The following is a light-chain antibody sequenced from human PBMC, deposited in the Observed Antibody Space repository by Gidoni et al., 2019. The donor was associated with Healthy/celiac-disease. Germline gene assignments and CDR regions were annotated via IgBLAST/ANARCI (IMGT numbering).Light chain of an antibody. J-gene: IGKJ1*01. CDR2: GAS. CDR1: QSVSSN. CDR3: QQYNNWPPT. V-gene: IGKV3-15*01. Sequence: EIAMTQSPATLSVSPGERATLSCRASQSVSSNLAWFQQKPGQAPRLLIYGASTRATGIPARFSGSGSGTEFPLTISSLQSEDFAVYYCQQYNNWPPTFGQXTKVEIK.